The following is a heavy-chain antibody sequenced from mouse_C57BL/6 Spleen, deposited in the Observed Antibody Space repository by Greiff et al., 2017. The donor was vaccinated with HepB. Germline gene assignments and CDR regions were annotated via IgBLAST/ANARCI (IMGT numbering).Heavy chain of an antibody. CDR1: GYTFTSYW. D-gene: IGHD1-1*01. J-gene: IGHJ2*01. Sequence: QVQLKQPGAELVMPGASVKLSCKASGYTFTSYWMHWVKQRPGQGLEWIGEIDPSDSYPNYNQKFKGKSTLTVDESSSTAYMQLSSLTSEDSAVYYCARRGYYDFDYGGQGTTLTVSS. V-gene: IGHV1-69*01. CDR3: ARRGYYDFDY. CDR2: IDPSDSYP.